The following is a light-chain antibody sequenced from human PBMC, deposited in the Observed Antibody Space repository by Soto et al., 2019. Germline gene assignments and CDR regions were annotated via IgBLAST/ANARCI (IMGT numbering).Light chain of an antibody. CDR3: QQRSNWPPSIT. CDR1: QSVCTF. J-gene: IGKJ5*01. Sequence: EVVLTQSPATLSLSPGERATLSCRASQSVCTFLAWYQQKPGQAPRLLIYDASNRATGIPARFSGSGSGTDFTLTISSLQPEDFAVYYCQQRSNWPPSITFGQGTRLEIK. V-gene: IGKV3-11*01. CDR2: DAS.